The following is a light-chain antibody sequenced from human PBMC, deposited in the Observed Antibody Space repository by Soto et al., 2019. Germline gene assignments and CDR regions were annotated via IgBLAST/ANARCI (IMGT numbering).Light chain of an antibody. CDR3: KQSKSFPLT. Sequence: EIMMTQSPATLSVSPGERATLSCRASQSISSNLAWYQQKPGQAPRLLIYGSFTRATGIPARFSGSGSGTDFSLTISSLQPEDFATYYCKQSKSFPLTFGGGTKVDI. J-gene: IGKJ4*01. CDR2: GSF. V-gene: IGKV3-15*01. CDR1: QSISSN.